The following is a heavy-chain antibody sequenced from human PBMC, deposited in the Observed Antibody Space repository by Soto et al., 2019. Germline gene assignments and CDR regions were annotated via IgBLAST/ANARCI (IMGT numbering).Heavy chain of an antibody. J-gene: IGHJ3*02. CDR3: AREVHYYDSSGYDAFDI. CDR1: GYTFTSYG. D-gene: IGHD3-22*01. CDR2: ISAYNGNT. Sequence: ASVKVSCKASGYTFTSYGISWVRQAPGQGLEWMGWISAYNGNTNYAQKLQGRVTMTTDTSTSTAYMELRSLRSDDTAVYYCAREVHYYDSSGYDAFDIWGQGTMVTVSS. V-gene: IGHV1-18*01.